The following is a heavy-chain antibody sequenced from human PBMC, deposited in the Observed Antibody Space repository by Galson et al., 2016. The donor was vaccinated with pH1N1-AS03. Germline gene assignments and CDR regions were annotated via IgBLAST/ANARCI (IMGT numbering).Heavy chain of an antibody. D-gene: IGHD3-3*01. Sequence: SLRLSCAASGFAFRTYTMNWVRQAPGKGLEWVSAISTTGGHIYYADSVKGRLTISRDNAKNSLSLQMNSLRAEDTAVYYCARPRVNDFWSGFYPYSFDSWGHGSLVTVSS. J-gene: IGHJ4*01. V-gene: IGHV3-21*01. CDR3: ARPRVNDFWSGFYPYSFDS. CDR2: ISTTGGHI. CDR1: GFAFRTYT.